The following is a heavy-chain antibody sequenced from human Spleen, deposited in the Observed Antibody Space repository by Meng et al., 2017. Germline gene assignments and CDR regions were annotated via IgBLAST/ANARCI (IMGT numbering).Heavy chain of an antibody. CDR1: GHTLSELF. Sequence: SVKDSCMVSGHTLSELFMHWVRQAPGKGLEWMGGFDPKDGQSTYAQEFQGRVSMTEDTSTDTTYMDLSSLRSEDTAVYYCATSLAYCSGDSCYPDGFDLWGQGTMVTVSS. D-gene: IGHD2-15*01. CDR3: ATSLAYCSGDSCYPDGFDL. CDR2: FDPKDGQS. J-gene: IGHJ3*01. V-gene: IGHV1-24*01.